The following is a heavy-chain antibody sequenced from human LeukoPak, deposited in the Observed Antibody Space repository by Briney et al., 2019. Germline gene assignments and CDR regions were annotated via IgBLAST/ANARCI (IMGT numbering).Heavy chain of an antibody. J-gene: IGHJ4*02. CDR1: GFTFSSHG. D-gene: IGHD1-26*01. CDR2: ISPSGDIL. CDR3: AKRGAEVGATVAPGDY. V-gene: IGHV3-23*01. Sequence: PGGTLRLSCAASGFTFSSHGMNWVRQAPGKGLEWVLGISPSGDILYYADSVKGQFTISRDNSKNTVSLQMNSLRAEDTAVYYCAKRGAEVGATVAPGDYWGQGTLVTVSS.